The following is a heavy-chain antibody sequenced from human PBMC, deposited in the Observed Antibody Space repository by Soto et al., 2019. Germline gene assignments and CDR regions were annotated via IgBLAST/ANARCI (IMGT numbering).Heavy chain of an antibody. CDR1: GGSISSYY. Sequence: SETLSLTCTVSGGSISSYYWSWIRQPPGKGLEWIGYIYYSGSTNYNPSLKSRVTISVDTSKNQFSLKLSSVTAADTAVYYCATKNSSGWYGYFQHWGQGTLVTVSS. V-gene: IGHV4-59*01. J-gene: IGHJ1*01. D-gene: IGHD6-19*01. CDR2: IYYSGST. CDR3: ATKNSSGWYGYFQH.